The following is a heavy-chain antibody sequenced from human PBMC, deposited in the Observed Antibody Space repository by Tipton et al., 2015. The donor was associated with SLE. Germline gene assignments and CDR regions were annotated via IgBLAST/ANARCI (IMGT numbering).Heavy chain of an antibody. Sequence: TLSLTCAVYGGSFSAYYWSWIRQPPGKGLEWIGEINHSGSTNYNPSLKSRVTISVDTSKNQFSLKLSSVTAADTAVYYCAREVSVVDYDYIWGSYRPPYYFDYWGQGTLVTVSS. CDR3: AREVSVVDYDYIWGSYRPPYYFDY. CDR2: INHSGST. D-gene: IGHD3-16*02. CDR1: GGSFSAYY. V-gene: IGHV4-34*01. J-gene: IGHJ4*02.